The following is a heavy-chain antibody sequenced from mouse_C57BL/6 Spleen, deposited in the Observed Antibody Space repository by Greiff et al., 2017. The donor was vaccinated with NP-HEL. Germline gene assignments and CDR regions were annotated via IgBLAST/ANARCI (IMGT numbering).Heavy chain of an antibody. CDR3: ARYGSRSSYYAMDY. V-gene: IGHV1-55*01. CDR2: IYPGSGST. J-gene: IGHJ4*01. CDR1: GYTFTSYW. D-gene: IGHD1-1*01. Sequence: VQLQQPGAELVKPGASVKMSCKASGYTFTSYWITWVKQRPGQGLEWIGDIYPGSGSTNYNEKFKSKATLTVDTSSSTAYMQLSSLTSEDSAVYYCARYGSRSSYYAMDYWGQGTSVTVSS.